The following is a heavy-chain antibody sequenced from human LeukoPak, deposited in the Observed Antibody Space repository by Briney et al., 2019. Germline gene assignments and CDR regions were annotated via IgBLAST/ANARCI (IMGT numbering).Heavy chain of an antibody. V-gene: IGHV4-59*01. D-gene: IGHD6-6*01. Sequence: SETLSLTCTVSGGSISSYYWSWIRQPPGEGLEWIGYIYYSGSTNYNPSLKSRVTISVDTSKNQFSLKLSSVTAADTAVYYCARARYSSSQDAYYFDYWGQGTLVTVSS. CDR3: ARARYSSSQDAYYFDY. J-gene: IGHJ4*02. CDR2: IYYSGST. CDR1: GGSISSYY.